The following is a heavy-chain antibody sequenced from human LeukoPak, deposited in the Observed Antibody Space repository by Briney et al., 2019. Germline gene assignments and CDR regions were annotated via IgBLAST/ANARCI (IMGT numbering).Heavy chain of an antibody. D-gene: IGHD2-2*01. Sequence: PGGSLRLSCAASGFTFKTYTMHWVRQAPGMGLEWVSSISSSSSYIFYADSVKGRFTISRDNAKNSLYLQMSSLRAEDTAVYYCARVGYCSTTSCYWRAFDCWGQGTLVTVSS. CDR3: ARVGYCSTTSCYWRAFDC. CDR2: ISSSSSYI. J-gene: IGHJ4*02. V-gene: IGHV3-21*01. CDR1: GFTFKTYT.